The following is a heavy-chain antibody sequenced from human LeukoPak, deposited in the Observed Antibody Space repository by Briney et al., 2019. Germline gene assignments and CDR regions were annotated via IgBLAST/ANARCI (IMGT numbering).Heavy chain of an antibody. V-gene: IGHV4-34*01. CDR3: ARGRRGEY. CDR1: GGSFSGYY. CDR2: INHSGST. Sequence: PSETLSLTCAVYGGSFSGYYWSWIRQPPGKGLEWIGEINHSGSTNYNPSLKSRVTISVDTSKNQFSLKLSSVTAADTAVYYCARGRRGEYWGQGTLVTVSS. J-gene: IGHJ4*02.